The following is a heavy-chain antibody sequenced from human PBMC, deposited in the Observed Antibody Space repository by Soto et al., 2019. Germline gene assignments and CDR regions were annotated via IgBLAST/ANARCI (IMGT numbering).Heavy chain of an antibody. J-gene: IGHJ4*02. CDR3: ARARAGAACLDY. Sequence: SETLSLTCIVSGDSIGRYYWSWIRQPPGEGLEWIGNIYYTESTNYNPSLKSRVTISVDTPKNQFSLRLTSVTAADTGVYYCARARAGAACLDYWGQGTLVTVSS. CDR2: IYYTEST. V-gene: IGHV4-59*01. CDR1: GDSIGRYY. D-gene: IGHD3-10*01.